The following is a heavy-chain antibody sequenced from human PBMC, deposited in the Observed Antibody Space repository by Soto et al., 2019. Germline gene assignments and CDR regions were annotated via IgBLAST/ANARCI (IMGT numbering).Heavy chain of an antibody. CDR2: IYYRASP. V-gene: IGHV4-39*01. CDR3: ARPEKYYDFWSGGWRAFDI. Sequence: PSETLSLTCTVSCGSISSSSYYWGLVRQPPGKGLGWIGSIYYRASPYSTPSLKSRVTMSVDTPKNQFSLKLSSVTAADTAVYYCARPEKYYDFWSGGWRAFDIWGQGTMVTVSS. D-gene: IGHD3-3*01. J-gene: IGHJ3*02. CDR1: CGSISSSSYY.